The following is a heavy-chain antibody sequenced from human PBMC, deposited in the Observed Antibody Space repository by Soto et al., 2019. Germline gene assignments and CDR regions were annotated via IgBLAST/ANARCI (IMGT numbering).Heavy chain of an antibody. Sequence: GGSLRLSCAASGFTFSDYYMSWIRQAPGKGLEWVSYISSSSGYTNYADSVKGRFTISRDSAKNSLYLQMNSLRAEDTAVYYCAKEYGRLDYWGQGTLVTVSS. D-gene: IGHD4-17*01. V-gene: IGHV3-11*06. CDR3: AKEYGRLDY. CDR1: GFTFSDYY. J-gene: IGHJ4*02. CDR2: ISSSSGYT.